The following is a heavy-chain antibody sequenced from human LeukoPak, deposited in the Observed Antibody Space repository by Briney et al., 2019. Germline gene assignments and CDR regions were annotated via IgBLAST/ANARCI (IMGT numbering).Heavy chain of an antibody. CDR3: ARGGIAAAGKSSYYYYYTDV. CDR1: GYTFTGYY. D-gene: IGHD6-13*01. J-gene: IGHJ6*03. CDR2: INPNSGGT. Sequence: ASVKVSCKASGYTFTGYYMHWVRQAPGQGLEWMGWINPNSGGTNYAQKFQGRVTMTRDTSISTAYIELSRLRSDDTAVYYCARGGIAAAGKSSYYYYYTDVWGKGTTVTVSS. V-gene: IGHV1-2*02.